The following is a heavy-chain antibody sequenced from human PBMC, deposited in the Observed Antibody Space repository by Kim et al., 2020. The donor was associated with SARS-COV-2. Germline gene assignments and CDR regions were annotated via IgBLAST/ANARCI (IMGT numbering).Heavy chain of an antibody. Sequence: GKGRFPISRDNSRNTLYLQMNSLRPEDTAVYFCAKDSSRFTSGSQYFFDYWGRGTLVIVPS. V-gene: IGHV3-30*02. D-gene: IGHD5-18*01. J-gene: IGHJ4*02. CDR3: AKDSSRFTSGSQYFFDY.